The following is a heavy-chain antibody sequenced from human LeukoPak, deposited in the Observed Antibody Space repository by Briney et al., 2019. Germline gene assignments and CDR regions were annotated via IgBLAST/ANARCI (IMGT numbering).Heavy chain of an antibody. CDR3: ARDFSYGSGFYY. CDR2: ISNGGSI. CDR1: GFTFSNYG. V-gene: IGHV3-64*01. J-gene: IGHJ4*02. D-gene: IGHD5-18*01. Sequence: GGSLRLSCAPSGFTFSNYGMNWVRQAPGKGLQYVSGISNGGSIDYANSVKGRFTISRDNSKNTLYLQMSSLRPEDMAVYYCARDFSYGSGFYYWGQGTLVTVSS.